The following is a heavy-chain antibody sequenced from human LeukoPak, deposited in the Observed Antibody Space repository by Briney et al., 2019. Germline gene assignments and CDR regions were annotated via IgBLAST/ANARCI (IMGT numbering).Heavy chain of an antibody. CDR2: IYYSGST. D-gene: IGHD3-22*01. CDR1: GGSISSGDYY. V-gene: IGHV4-30-4*08. J-gene: IGHJ6*04. Sequence: SETLSLTCTVSGGSISSGDYYLSWIRQPPGKGLEWIGYIYYSGSTYYNPSLKSRVSISVDTSKNQFSLKLSSVTAADTAVYYCVRVVSSGYSRMDVWGKGTTVTVSS. CDR3: VRVVSSGYSRMDV.